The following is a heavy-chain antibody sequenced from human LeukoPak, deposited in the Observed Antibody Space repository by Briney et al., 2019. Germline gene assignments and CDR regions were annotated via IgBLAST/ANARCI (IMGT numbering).Heavy chain of an antibody. Sequence: SETLSLTCTVSGGSISSYYWSWIRQPLGKGLEWIGYIYYSGSTNYNPSLKSRVTISVDTSKNQFSLKLSSVTAADTAVYYCASYYYDSSGYSAFDYWGQGTLVTVSS. CDR2: IYYSGST. D-gene: IGHD3-22*01. CDR1: GGSISSYY. V-gene: IGHV4-59*01. J-gene: IGHJ4*02. CDR3: ASYYYDSSGYSAFDY.